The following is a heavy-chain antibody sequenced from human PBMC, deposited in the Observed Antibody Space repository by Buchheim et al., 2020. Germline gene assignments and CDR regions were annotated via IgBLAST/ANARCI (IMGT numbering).Heavy chain of an antibody. V-gene: IGHV3-48*04. J-gene: IGHJ6*02. CDR3: AREIASQWIVDV. CDR2: ISSSSSTI. CDR1: RFTFSSYS. Sequence: EVQLVESGGGLVQPGGSLRLSCAASRFTFSSYSMNWVRQAPGKGLEWVSYISSSSSTIYYADSVKGRFTISRDNAKNSLYLQMNSLRAEDTAVYYCAREIASQWIVDVWGQGTT. D-gene: IGHD3-3*02.